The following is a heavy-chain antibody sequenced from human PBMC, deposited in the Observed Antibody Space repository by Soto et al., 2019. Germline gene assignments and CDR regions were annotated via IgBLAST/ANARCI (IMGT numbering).Heavy chain of an antibody. Sequence: VQLVESGGVVVQPGESLRLSSAASGFTFDEYSMHWGRQAPGKGLEWVSLISWDGRSTYYADSVKGRFTVSRDNSKNSLYLQMNSLTTEDTAFYYYGKDGPITDYTYLDYWGQGALVTVSS. V-gene: IGHV3-43*01. CDR1: GFTFDEYS. J-gene: IGHJ4*02. D-gene: IGHD4-4*01. CDR2: ISWDGRST. CDR3: GKDGPITDYTYLDY.